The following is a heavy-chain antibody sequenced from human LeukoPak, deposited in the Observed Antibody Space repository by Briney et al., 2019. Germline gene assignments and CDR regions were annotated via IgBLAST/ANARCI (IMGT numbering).Heavy chain of an antibody. CDR2: IQYSGST. D-gene: IGHD3-22*01. V-gene: IGHV4-61*01. J-gene: IGHJ4*02. Sequence: PSETLSLTCTVSGDSVSGISFYWSWIRQPPGKGLQYIGSIQYSGSTNYNPSLKSRVTISVDTSKNQFSLKLSSVTAAATAVYYCARYYDSSGYWSTPHFDYWGQGTLVTVSS. CDR3: ARYYDSSGYWSTPHFDY. CDR1: GDSVSGISFY.